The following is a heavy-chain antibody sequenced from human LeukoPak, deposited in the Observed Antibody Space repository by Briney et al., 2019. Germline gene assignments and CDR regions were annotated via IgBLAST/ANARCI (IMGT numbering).Heavy chain of an antibody. CDR1: GYTFSGCY. Sequence: GASVKVSCKASGYTFSGCYMHWVRQAPGQGPEWMGWINPNSGGTNYPQNFQGRVTMTRDTSISTAYMELSRLRSDDTAVYYCTRGKISGDDFDYWGQGTLVTVSS. CDR2: INPNSGGT. J-gene: IGHJ4*02. V-gene: IGHV1-2*02. D-gene: IGHD7-27*01. CDR3: TRGKISGDDFDY.